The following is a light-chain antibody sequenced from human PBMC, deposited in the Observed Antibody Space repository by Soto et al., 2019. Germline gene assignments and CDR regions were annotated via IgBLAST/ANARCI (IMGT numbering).Light chain of an antibody. Sequence: QSVLTQPASVSGSPGQSITISCAGTSSDVAAYNYVSWYQQHPGQAPKLIIYEVSNRPSGVSSRFSGSKSGSTASLTISGLQAEDEAHYYCSSYTIDSSVVFGGGTKVT. CDR1: SSDVAAYNY. CDR3: SSYTIDSSVV. CDR2: EVS. V-gene: IGLV2-14*01. J-gene: IGLJ2*01.